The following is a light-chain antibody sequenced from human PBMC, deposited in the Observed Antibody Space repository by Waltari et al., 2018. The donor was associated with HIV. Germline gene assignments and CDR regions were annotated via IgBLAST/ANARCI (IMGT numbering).Light chain of an antibody. Sequence: QSALTQPASVSGSPGQSVTIFCTGTNNDIGSHDYVSWYRFVPDKAPKLLIFDVNRRPSDISHRFSGSKSGYTASLMIFGLQPEDEADYFCSSFVNGGTYVFGSGTKV. CDR1: NNDIGSHDY. CDR3: SSFVNGGTYV. V-gene: IGLV2-23*02. CDR2: DVN. J-gene: IGLJ1*01.